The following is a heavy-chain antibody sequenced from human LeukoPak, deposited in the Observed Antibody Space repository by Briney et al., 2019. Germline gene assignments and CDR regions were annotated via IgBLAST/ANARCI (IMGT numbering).Heavy chain of an antibody. J-gene: IGHJ3*02. D-gene: IGHD3-22*01. CDR2: IYYSGST. V-gene: IGHV4-59*01. CDR3: ARGQYYYDRRDPDAFDI. Sequence: PSETLSLTCTVSGGSISSYYWSWIRQPPGKGLEWIGYIYYSGSTNYNPSLKSRVTISVDTSKNQFSLKLSSVTAADTAVYYCARGQYYYDRRDPDAFDIWGQGTMVTVSS. CDR1: GGSISSYY.